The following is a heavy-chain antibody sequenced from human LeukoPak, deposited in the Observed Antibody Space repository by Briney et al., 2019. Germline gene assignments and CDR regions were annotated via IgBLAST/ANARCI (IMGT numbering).Heavy chain of an antibody. V-gene: IGHV3-11*05. CDR3: ARGLARSDVGRWS. D-gene: IGHD2-15*01. J-gene: IGHJ5*02. CDR1: GFTFSDSY. Sequence: PGGSLRLSCAASGFTFSDSYMSWIRQVPGKGLEWVSSISSGSTYIYYADSVKGRFTISRDNAKNTLYLQMNSLGAEDTAIYYCARGLARSDVGRWSWGQGTLVTVSS. CDR2: ISSGSTYI.